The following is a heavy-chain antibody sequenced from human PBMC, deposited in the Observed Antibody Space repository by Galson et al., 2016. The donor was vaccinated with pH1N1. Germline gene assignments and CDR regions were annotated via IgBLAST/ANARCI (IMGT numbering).Heavy chain of an antibody. V-gene: IGHV1-69*13. CDR2: IIPIFGTA. CDR1: GGTFSSYG. CDR3: ARWDYGDYVGWFDP. J-gene: IGHJ5*02. D-gene: IGHD4-17*01. Sequence: SVKVSCKASGGTFSSYGISWVRQAPGQGLEWMGRIIPIFGTANYAQKFQGRVTITADESTSTAYMELSSLRSEDTAVYYCARWDYGDYVGWFDPWGQGTPVTVSS.